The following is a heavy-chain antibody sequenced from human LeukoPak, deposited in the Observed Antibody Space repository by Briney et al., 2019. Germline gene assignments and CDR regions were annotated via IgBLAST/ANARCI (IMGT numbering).Heavy chain of an antibody. Sequence: ASVKVSCKASGGTFSSYAISWVRQAPGQGLEWMGGIIPIFGTANCAQKFQGRVTITADESTSIAYMELSSLRSEDTAVYYCARGVGLYYFDYWGQGTLVTVSS. V-gene: IGHV1-69*13. CDR1: GGTFSSYA. J-gene: IGHJ4*02. D-gene: IGHD1-26*01. CDR3: ARGVGLYYFDY. CDR2: IIPIFGTA.